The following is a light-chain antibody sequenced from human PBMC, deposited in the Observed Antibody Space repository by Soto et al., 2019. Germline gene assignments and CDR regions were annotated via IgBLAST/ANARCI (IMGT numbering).Light chain of an antibody. CDR3: QMYNNWVGT. CDR1: QSISSN. V-gene: IGKV3-15*01. CDR2: GAA. Sequence: IVMTHSPAILSVSPGERATLSCRANQSISSNLAWYQQKPGQAPRLLIYGAATRATGIPARFSGSGSGTDFTLTINSLQSEDFAVYYCQMYNNWVGTFGGGTKVDIK. J-gene: IGKJ4*01.